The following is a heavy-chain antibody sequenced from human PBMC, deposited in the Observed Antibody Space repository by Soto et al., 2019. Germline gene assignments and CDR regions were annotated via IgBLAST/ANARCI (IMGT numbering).Heavy chain of an antibody. CDR2: IYYSGNT. D-gene: IGHD3-22*01. CDR3: ALGGYWVTTYYYYYGMDV. V-gene: IGHV4-39*01. Sequence: SETLSLTCTVSSCSISGSSYYWGWIRQPPGKGLEWIGSIYYSGNTYYNQSLKSRVTISVDTSKNQFSLKLSSVTAADTAVYYCALGGYWVTTYYYYYGMDVWGQGTTVT. J-gene: IGHJ6*02. CDR1: SCSISGSSYY.